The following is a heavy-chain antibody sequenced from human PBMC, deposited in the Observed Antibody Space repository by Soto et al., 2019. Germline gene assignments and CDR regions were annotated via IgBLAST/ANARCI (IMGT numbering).Heavy chain of an antibody. V-gene: IGHV3-23*01. CDR2: ISGSGGTK. D-gene: IGHD3-16*01. Sequence: HPGGSLRLSCAASGFTFSNYAGSWVRQAPGKGLEWVSVISGSGGTKHYAESVKGRFSIFRDNSKNTLYLQMDSLRVDDTAVYYCATIAAALGEYYYGMDVWGQGTTVTVSS. CDR1: GFTFSNYA. J-gene: IGHJ6*02. CDR3: ATIAAALGEYYYGMDV.